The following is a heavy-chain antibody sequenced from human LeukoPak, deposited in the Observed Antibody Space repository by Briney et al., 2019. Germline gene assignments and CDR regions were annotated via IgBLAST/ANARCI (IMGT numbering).Heavy chain of an antibody. J-gene: IGHJ4*02. CDR3: AKHIVGAHAYFDY. CDR1: GFTFSRYT. D-gene: IGHD2-21*01. CDR2: ITSSSSYI. Sequence: PGGALRLSCAASGFTFSRYTMNWVRQAPGKGLEWVSSITSSSSYIYYADSVKGRFTISRDNAKNSLYLQMNSLRAEDTALYYCAKHIVGAHAYFDYWGQGTLVTVSS. V-gene: IGHV3-21*04.